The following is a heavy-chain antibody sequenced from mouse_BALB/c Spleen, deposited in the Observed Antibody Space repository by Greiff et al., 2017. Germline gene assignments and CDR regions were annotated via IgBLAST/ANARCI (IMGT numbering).Heavy chain of an antibody. CDR2: ISYSGST. Sequence: EVQLQESGPGLVKPSQSLSLTCTVTGYSITSDYAWNWIRQFPGNKLEWMGYISYSGSTSYNPSLKSRISITRDTSKNQFFLQLNSVTTEDTATYYCARLANWAAWFAYWGQGTLVTVSA. CDR1: GYSITSDYA. D-gene: IGHD4-1*01. V-gene: IGHV3-2*02. J-gene: IGHJ3*01. CDR3: ARLANWAAWFAY.